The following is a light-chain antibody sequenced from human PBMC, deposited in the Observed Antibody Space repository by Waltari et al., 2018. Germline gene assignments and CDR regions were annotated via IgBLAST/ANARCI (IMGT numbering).Light chain of an antibody. CDR1: QSVTKY. CDR3: QQRRNWPLT. CDR2: DTS. V-gene: IGKV3-11*01. J-gene: IGKJ4*01. Sequence: SCRARQSVTKYVAWYQQKPGQAPRLLIYDTSNRATGIPARFSGSGFGTDFTLTISSLEPEDFAVYYCQQRRNWPLTFGGGTKVEIK.